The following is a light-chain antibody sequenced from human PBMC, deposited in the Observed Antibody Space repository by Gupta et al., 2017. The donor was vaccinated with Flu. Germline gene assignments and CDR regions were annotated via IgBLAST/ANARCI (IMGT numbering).Light chain of an antibody. CDR1: SSIIGNNY. CDR3: GTWDSSISVV. V-gene: IGLV1-51*02. CDR2: ENN. Sequence: QKATISCAASSSIIGNNYVSCYQQHPATAHNLLIYENNKRPAGIPARFSGSKSGTAATLGITVLQTGDAADYYCGTWDSSISVVFGGGTKLTVL. J-gene: IGLJ2*01.